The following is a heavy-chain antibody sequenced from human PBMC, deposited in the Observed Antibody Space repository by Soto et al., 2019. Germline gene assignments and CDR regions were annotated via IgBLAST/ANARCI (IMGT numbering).Heavy chain of an antibody. Sequence: QVQLQESGPGLVKPSQTLSLTCTFSGGSISSGDYYWSWIRQPPGKGLEWIGYIYYSGSTYYNPSLKSRDTIPVDTSKNQFSLKLSSVTAADTTVYDCARAPLIVERRRAFDIWGQGTMVTVSS. V-gene: IGHV4-30-4*01. CDR2: IYYSGST. CDR3: ARAPLIVERRRAFDI. J-gene: IGHJ3*02. CDR1: GGSISSGDYY. D-gene: IGHD1-1*01.